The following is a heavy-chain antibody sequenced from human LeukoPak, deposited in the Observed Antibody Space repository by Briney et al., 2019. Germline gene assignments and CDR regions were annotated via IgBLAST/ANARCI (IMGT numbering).Heavy chain of an antibody. CDR3: AKDTAIQFLEPAF. D-gene: IGHD3-3*01. CDR1: GFTFNTHG. CDR2: IWFDGSVK. V-gene: IGHV3-33*06. J-gene: IGHJ4*02. Sequence: GGSLRLSCAASGFTFNTHGTHWVRQAPGKGLEWVAAIWFDGSVKHYSDAVKGRFTISRDNSLNTLYLQMNSVRVEDTAMYYCAKDTAIQFLEPAFWGQGTLVTVSS.